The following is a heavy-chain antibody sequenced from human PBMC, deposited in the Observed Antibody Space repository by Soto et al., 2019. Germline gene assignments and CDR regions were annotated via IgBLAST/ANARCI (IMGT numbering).Heavy chain of an antibody. CDR3: ASFNYYGSGTYYGMDA. D-gene: IGHD3-10*01. Sequence: SETLSLTCAVSGGSISSSNWWSWVRQPPGKGLEWIGEIYHSGSTNYNPSLKSRVTISVDKSKNQFSLKLSSVTAADTAVYYCASFNYYGSGTYYGMDAWGQGTTVTVSS. V-gene: IGHV4-4*02. CDR2: IYHSGST. CDR1: GGSISSSNW. J-gene: IGHJ6*02.